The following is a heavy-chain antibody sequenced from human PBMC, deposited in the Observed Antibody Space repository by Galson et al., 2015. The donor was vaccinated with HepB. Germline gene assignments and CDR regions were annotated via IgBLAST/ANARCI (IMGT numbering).Heavy chain of an antibody. CDR1: GFTFSSYS. CDR3: ARGDYGSGSPDDNWFDP. D-gene: IGHD3-10*01. J-gene: IGHJ5*02. Sequence: SLRLSCAASGFTFSSYSMNWVRQAPGKGLEWVSYISSSSSTIYYADSVKGRFTISRDNAKNSLYLQMNSLRDEDTAVYYCARGDYGSGSPDDNWFDPWGQGTLVTVSS. V-gene: IGHV3-48*02. CDR2: ISSSSSTI.